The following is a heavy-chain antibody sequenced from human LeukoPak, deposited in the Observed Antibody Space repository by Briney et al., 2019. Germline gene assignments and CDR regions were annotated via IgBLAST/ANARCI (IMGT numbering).Heavy chain of an antibody. Sequence: GASVKVSCKASGYTFTSYDINWVRQATGQGLEWMGWMNPNSGNTGYAQKFQGRVTITRDTSASTAYMELSSLRSEDTAVYYCARGGYCTNGVCRNWFDPWGRGTLVTVSS. D-gene: IGHD2-8*01. V-gene: IGHV1-8*01. CDR1: GYTFTSYD. CDR2: MNPNSGNT. CDR3: ARGGYCTNGVCRNWFDP. J-gene: IGHJ5*02.